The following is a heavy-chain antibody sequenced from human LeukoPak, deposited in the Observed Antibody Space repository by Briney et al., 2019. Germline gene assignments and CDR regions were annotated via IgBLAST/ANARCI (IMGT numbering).Heavy chain of an antibody. CDR3: AKDSYSSSWERYYYYYYMDV. V-gene: IGHV3-23*01. CDR2: ISGSGGST. Sequence: SGGSLRLSCAASGFTFSSYAMSWVRQAPGKGLEWVSAISGSGGSTYYADSVKGRFTISRDNSKNTLYLQMNSLRAEDTAVYYCAKDSYSSSWERYYYYYYMDVWGKGTTVTVSS. J-gene: IGHJ6*03. CDR1: GFTFSSYA. D-gene: IGHD6-13*01.